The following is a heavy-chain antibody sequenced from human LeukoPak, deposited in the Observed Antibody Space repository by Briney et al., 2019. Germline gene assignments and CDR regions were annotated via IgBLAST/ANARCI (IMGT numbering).Heavy chain of an antibody. CDR1: GYSISSGYY. CDR3: ARNGAYNLDY. CDR2: IYHSGST. V-gene: IGHV4-38-2*02. Sequence: PSETLSLTCTVSGYSISSGYYWGWIRQPPGKGLEWIGSIYHSGSTNYNPSLKSRLTISLDKSKNQFSLKLNSVTAADTAVYYCARNGAYNLDYWGQGTLVTVSS. D-gene: IGHD1-14*01. J-gene: IGHJ4*02.